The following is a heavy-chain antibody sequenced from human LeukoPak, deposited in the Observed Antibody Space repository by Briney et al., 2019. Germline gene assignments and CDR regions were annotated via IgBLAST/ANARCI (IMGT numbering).Heavy chain of an antibody. D-gene: IGHD4-11*01. Sequence: PGGSLRLSCAASGFTFSDYDMTWLRQAPGKGLEWVSYISSSSSYTNYADSVKGRFTISRDNAKNSLYLQMNSLRAEDTAVYYCARGTDYAFDLWGQGTKVTVSS. V-gene: IGHV3-11*06. CDR3: ARGTDYAFDL. CDR1: GFTFSDYD. J-gene: IGHJ3*01. CDR2: ISSSSSYT.